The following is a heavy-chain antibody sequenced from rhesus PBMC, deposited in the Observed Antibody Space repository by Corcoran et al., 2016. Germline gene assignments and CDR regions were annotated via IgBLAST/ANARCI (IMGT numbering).Heavy chain of an antibody. Sequence: EVLLAESGGDLVQPGGSLRLSCAATGFSVWCYWFCWVRQGRGRGLGWLSDISGSTVYYRDSVKGRFAVSTDSAKNSLSLQMDSLRVEDTAVYFCSRRRHYGNDLYFFDLWGQGVQVTVSS. D-gene: IGHD4-17*01. CDR1: GFSVWCYW. CDR2: ISGSTV. CDR3: SRRRHYGNDLYFFDL. V-gene: IGHV3-175*02. J-gene: IGHJ4*01.